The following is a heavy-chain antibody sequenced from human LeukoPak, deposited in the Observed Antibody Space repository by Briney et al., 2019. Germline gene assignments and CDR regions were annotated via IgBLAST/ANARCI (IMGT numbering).Heavy chain of an antibody. CDR1: GGSFSGYY. J-gene: IGHJ4*02. CDR3: ARGYSGSYFYYFDY. CDR2: INHSGST. Sequence: PSETLSLTCAVYGGSFSGYYWTWIRQPPGKGLEWIGEINHSGSTNYNPSLKSRVTISIDTSKNQFSLKLSSVTAADTAVYYCARGYSGSYFYYFDYWGQGTLVTVSS. V-gene: IGHV4-34*01. D-gene: IGHD1-26*01.